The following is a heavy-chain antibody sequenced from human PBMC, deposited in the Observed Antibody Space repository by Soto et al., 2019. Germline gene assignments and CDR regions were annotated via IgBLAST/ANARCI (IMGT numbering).Heavy chain of an antibody. J-gene: IGHJ6*02. CDR3: ARVTPGNNLYYFSGLDF. D-gene: IGHD1-1*01. V-gene: IGHV3-30-3*01. CDR2: ISYEGSNT. Sequence: QVHLVESGGGVVQPGRSLRLSCVASGFTFDTYGIHWVRQAPGKGLQWVALISYEGSNTYYADSVRGRFTISRDNSKHTLYLQMNTLRPEDTGLYYCARVTPGNNLYYFSGLDFWGQGTSVTVSS. CDR1: GFTFDTYG.